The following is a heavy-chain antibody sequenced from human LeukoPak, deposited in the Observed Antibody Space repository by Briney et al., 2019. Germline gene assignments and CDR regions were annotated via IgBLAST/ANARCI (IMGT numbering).Heavy chain of an antibody. V-gene: IGHV3-23*01. CDR3: ARDIRGWFGELLPSVGC. CDR1: GFTFSNYA. CDR2: ISGSGGST. D-gene: IGHD3-10*01. Sequence: GGSLRLSCAVSGFTFSNYAMTWVRQAPGKGLEWVSGISGSGGSTFYADSVEGRLTIYRDNAKNTVYLQMNSLRAEDTAVYYCARDIRGWFGELLPSVGCWGQGTLVTVSS. J-gene: IGHJ4*02.